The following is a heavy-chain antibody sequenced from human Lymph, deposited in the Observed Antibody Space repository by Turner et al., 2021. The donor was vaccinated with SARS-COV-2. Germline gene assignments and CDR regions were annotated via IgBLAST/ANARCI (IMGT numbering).Heavy chain of an antibody. CDR1: GYTLTGYY. V-gene: IGHV1-2*02. CDR2: IHPNGGGT. D-gene: IGHD3-10*01. CDR3: ARSRDLQSMVRGVDPFDY. J-gene: IGHJ4*02. Sequence: QVQLVQSGAEVKKPGASVKVSCKASGYTLTGYYMHWVRQAPGQGLEWMGWIHPNGGGTIYAQKFQCRVTMTRDTSISTAYMDLSRLRSDDTAMYYCARSRDLQSMVRGVDPFDYWGQGTLVTVSS.